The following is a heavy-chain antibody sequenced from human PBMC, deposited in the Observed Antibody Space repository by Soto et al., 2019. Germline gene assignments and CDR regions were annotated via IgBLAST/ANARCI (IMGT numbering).Heavy chain of an antibody. CDR1: GGSMSSGDDY. V-gene: IGHV4-30-4*01. CDR2: IYYSGST. CDR3: AREPHSYDSSGPYYYYSGMDV. D-gene: IGHD3-22*01. J-gene: IGHJ6*02. Sequence: PSETLSLTCAVCGGSMSSGDDYWSWIRQPPGKGLEWIGYIYYSGSTYYNPSLKSRVTISVDMSKNQFSLKLSSVTAADTAVYYCAREPHSYDSSGPYYYYSGMDVWGQGTTVTVSS.